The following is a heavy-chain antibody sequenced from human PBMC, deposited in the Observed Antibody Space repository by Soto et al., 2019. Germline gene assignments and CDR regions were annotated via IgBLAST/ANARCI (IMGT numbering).Heavy chain of an antibody. V-gene: IGHV1-2*04. D-gene: IGHD3-10*01. CDR3: ARGLRFGAEGIPSLGYYYYYGMDV. J-gene: IGHJ6*02. CDR2: INPNSGGT. CDR1: GYTFTGYY. Sequence: QVQLVQSGAEVKKPGASVKVSCKASGYTFTGYYMHWVRQAPGQGLEWMGWINPNSGGTNYAQKFQGWVTMTRDTSISTAYMELSRLRSDDTAVYYCARGLRFGAEGIPSLGYYYYYGMDVWGQGTTVTVSS.